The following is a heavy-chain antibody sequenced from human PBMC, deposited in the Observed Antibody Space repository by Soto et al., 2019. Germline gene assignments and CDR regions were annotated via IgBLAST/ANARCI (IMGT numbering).Heavy chain of an antibody. CDR3: AKRRGQQLENWQFDV. J-gene: IGHJ2*01. Sequence: EVQLLESGGGLVQPGGSLRLSCVASGFSFSDRAMAWVRQAPGKGLEWVSDISSDGSGTFYADSVKGRFTISRDNVKKTVHLQMNRLRDEDTATYYCAKRRGQQLENWQFDVWGRGSLVSVAS. CDR2: ISSDGSGT. D-gene: IGHD1-1*01. CDR1: GFSFSDRA. V-gene: IGHV3-23*01.